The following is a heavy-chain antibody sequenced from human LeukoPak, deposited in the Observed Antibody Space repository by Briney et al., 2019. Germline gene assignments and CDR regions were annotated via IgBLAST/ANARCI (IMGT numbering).Heavy chain of an antibody. J-gene: IGHJ4*02. CDR2: IYYSGST. V-gene: IGHV4-39*07. CDR3: ARETRNYYDSSGYYSIDY. D-gene: IGHD3-22*01. CDR1: GGSISSSSYY. Sequence: PSETLSLTCTVSGGSISSSSYYWGWIRQPPGKGLEWIGSIYYSGSTYYNPSLKSRVTISGDTSENQFSLKLSSVTAADTAVYYCARETRNYYDSSGYYSIDYWGQGTLVTVSS.